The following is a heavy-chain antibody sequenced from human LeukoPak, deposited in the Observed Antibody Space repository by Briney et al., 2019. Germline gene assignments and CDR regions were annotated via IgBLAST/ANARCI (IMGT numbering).Heavy chain of an antibody. CDR2: INSDGSST. V-gene: IGHV3-74*01. Sequence: GGSLRLSCAASGFTFSSYWMHWVRQAPGKGLVWVSRINSDGSSTSYADSVKGRFTISKDNAKNTLFLQMNSLRAEDTAVYYCARLISISWFDPWGQGTLVTVSS. D-gene: IGHD3-22*01. CDR1: GFTFSSYW. CDR3: ARLISISWFDP. J-gene: IGHJ5*02.